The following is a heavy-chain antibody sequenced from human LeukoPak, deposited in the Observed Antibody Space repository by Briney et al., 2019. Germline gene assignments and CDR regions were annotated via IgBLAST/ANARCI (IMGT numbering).Heavy chain of an antibody. V-gene: IGHV4-39*07. D-gene: IGHD1-1*01. CDR1: GGSISDSNYY. Sequence: NSSETLSLTCTVAGGSISDSNYYWGWIRQPPGKAPEWVGSVYYSGTTYYNASLKSRVTTSIDTSKRQFSLNLRSVTAADTAVYYCAGDWKGFGSWGQGIMVTVSS. CDR2: VYYSGTT. J-gene: IGHJ4*02. CDR3: AGDWKGFGS.